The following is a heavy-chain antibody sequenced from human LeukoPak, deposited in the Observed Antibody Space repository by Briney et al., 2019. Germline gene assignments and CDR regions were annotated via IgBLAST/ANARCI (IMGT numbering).Heavy chain of an antibody. CDR3: ARASGRGYSYGGRFDY. CDR2: IYYSGST. CDR1: GGSISSHY. V-gene: IGHV4-59*11. Sequence: SETLSLTCTVSGGSISSHYWSWIRQPPGKGLEWIGYIYYSGSTNYNPSLKSRVTISVDTSKNQFSLKLSSVTAADTAVYYCARASGRGYSYGGRFDYWGQGNLVPVSS. J-gene: IGHJ4*02. D-gene: IGHD5-18*01.